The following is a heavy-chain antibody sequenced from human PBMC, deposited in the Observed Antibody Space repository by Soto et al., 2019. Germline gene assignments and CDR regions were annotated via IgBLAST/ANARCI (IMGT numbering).Heavy chain of an antibody. D-gene: IGHD2-15*01. CDR1: GYSFTNYW. CDR2: IFPGDSDT. V-gene: IGHV5-51*01. Sequence: PGDSLKISCKGSGYSFTNYWIGWVRPMPEKGLEWMRIIFPGDSDTRYSPSFQGQVTISADKSISTAYLQWSSLQASDTAMLYCTRHPTLTDAFDICGQGTMVTVSS. CDR3: TRHPTLTDAFDI. J-gene: IGHJ3*02.